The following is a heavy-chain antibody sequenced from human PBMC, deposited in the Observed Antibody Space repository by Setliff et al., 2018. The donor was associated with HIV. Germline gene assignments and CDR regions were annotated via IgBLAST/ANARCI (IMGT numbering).Heavy chain of an antibody. J-gene: IGHJ4*02. Sequence: PGGSLRLSCAASGFTFSSHAMHWVRQGPGKGLVWLSRINSDGRAMTYADSVKGRFTMSRDNAKKTLYLQMNSLRAEDIAVYYCARTREPDPFDYDRSAFRSVWGQGTLVTVSS. CDR2: INSDGRAM. CDR3: ARTREPDPFDYDRSAFRSV. D-gene: IGHD3-22*01. CDR1: GFTFSSHA. V-gene: IGHV3-74*01.